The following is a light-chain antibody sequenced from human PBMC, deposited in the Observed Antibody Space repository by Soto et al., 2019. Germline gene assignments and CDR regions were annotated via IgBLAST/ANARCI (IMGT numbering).Light chain of an antibody. CDR3: QQLNSYPHT. Sequence: DIQLTQSPSFLSASVGDRVTITCRASQGISSYLAWYQQKPGKAPKLLIYAASTLQSGVPSRFSGSGSGTEFTLTISSLQPEDFATYYSQQLNSYPHTFGQGTKLEIK. V-gene: IGKV1-9*01. CDR2: AAS. J-gene: IGKJ2*01. CDR1: QGISSY.